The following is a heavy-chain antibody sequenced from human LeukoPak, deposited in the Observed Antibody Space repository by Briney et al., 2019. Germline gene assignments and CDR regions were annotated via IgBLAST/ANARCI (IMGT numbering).Heavy chain of an antibody. J-gene: IGHJ4*02. V-gene: IGHV4-59*01. CDR3: ARAFYSSSWYHKEDFFDY. D-gene: IGHD6-13*01. CDR1: GGSISSYY. CDR2: IYYSGST. Sequence: PSETLSLTCTVSGGSISSYYWNWIRKPPGKGLEWIGYIYYSGSTNYNPSLKSRVTISVDTSKNQFSLKLSSVTAADTAVYYCARAFYSSSWYHKEDFFDYWGQGTPVTVSS.